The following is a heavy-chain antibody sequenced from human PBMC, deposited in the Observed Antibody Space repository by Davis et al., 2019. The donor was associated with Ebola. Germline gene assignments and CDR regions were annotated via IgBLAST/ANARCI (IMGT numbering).Heavy chain of an antibody. V-gene: IGHV4-30-4*08. J-gene: IGHJ6*02. CDR1: GGSISSYY. D-gene: IGHD2-2*02. CDR3: ARGEVRYCSSTSCYNYGMDV. CDR2: IYYSGST. Sequence: MPSETLSLTCTVSGGSISSYYWGWIRQPPGKGLEWIGYIYYSGSTYYNPSLKSRVTISVDTSKNQFSLKLSSVTAADTAVYYCARGEVRYCSSTSCYNYGMDVWGQGTTVTVSS.